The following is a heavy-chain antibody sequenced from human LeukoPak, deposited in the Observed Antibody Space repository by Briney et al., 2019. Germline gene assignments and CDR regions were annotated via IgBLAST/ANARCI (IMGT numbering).Heavy chain of an antibody. D-gene: IGHD3-10*01. CDR2: IYSGAST. V-gene: IGHV3-53*01. Sequence: PGGSLSLSCEAYGFTVSTKYMSWVRKAPGKGPEWVSVIYSGASTNYIASFKGGSTTSSTNPKNNLNFQINTRQAKDTAGYYSGASTYYIDSVKGRFTISRDNSKNTLYLQMNSLRAEDTAVYYCAREGVYDSSGYHDAFDIWGQGTMVTVSS. CDR3: GASTYYIDSVKGRFTISRDNSKNTLYLQMNSLRAEDTAVYYCAREGVYDSSGYHDAFDI. CDR1: GFTVSTKY. J-gene: IGHJ3*02.